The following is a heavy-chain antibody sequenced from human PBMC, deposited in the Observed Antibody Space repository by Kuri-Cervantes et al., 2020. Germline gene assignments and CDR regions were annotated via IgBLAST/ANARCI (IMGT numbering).Heavy chain of an antibody. D-gene: IGHD3-9*01. CDR1: GGSISSSNW. CDR2: IYHSGST. J-gene: IGHJ4*02. V-gene: IGHV4-4*02. Sequence: SETLSLTCAVSGGSISSSNWWSWVRQPPGKGLEWIGEIYHSGSTNYNPSLKSRVTISVDTSKNQFSLKLSSVTAADTAVYYCASTSDILTGYADYFDYWGQGTLVTVSS. CDR3: ASTSDILTGYADYFDY.